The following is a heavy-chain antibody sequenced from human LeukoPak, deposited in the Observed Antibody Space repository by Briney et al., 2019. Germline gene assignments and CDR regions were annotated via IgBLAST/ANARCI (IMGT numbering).Heavy chain of an antibody. Sequence: SQTLSLTCTVSGGSISSGGYYWSWIRQPPGKGLEWIGYIYHSGSTYYNPSLKSRVTISVDRSKNQFSLKLSSVTAADTAVYYCAKHGCSGGSCSPYYYYYMDVWGKGTTVTVSS. CDR2: IYHSGST. J-gene: IGHJ6*03. D-gene: IGHD2-15*01. CDR3: AKHGCSGGSCSPYYYYYMDV. V-gene: IGHV4-30-2*01. CDR1: GGSISSGGYY.